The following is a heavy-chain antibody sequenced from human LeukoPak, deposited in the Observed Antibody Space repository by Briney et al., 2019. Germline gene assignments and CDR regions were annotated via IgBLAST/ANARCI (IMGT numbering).Heavy chain of an antibody. Sequence: QPGGSLRLSCAASGFTFSSYAMSWVRQAPGKGLEWVSAISGSGGSTYYADSVKGRFTISRDNSKNTLYLQMNSLRAEDTAVYYCAKDFHYSSSGSLYYMDVWGKGTTVTVSS. D-gene: IGHD6-13*01. CDR3: AKDFHYSSSGSLYYMDV. J-gene: IGHJ6*03. V-gene: IGHV3-23*01. CDR2: ISGSGGST. CDR1: GFTFSSYA.